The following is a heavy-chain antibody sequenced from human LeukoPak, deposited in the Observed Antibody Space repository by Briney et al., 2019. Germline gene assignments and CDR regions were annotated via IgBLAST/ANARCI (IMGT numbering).Heavy chain of an antibody. CDR2: MNPNSGNT. Sequence: GASVKVSCKASGYTFTSYDINWVRQATGQGLEWMGWMNPNSGNTGYAQKFQGRVTMTRNTSISTAYMELSSLRSEDTAVYYCARGLYGVTMVRGVMVYWGQGTLVTVSS. CDR3: ARGLYGVTMVRGVMVY. V-gene: IGHV1-8*01. CDR1: GYTFTSYD. J-gene: IGHJ4*02. D-gene: IGHD3-10*01.